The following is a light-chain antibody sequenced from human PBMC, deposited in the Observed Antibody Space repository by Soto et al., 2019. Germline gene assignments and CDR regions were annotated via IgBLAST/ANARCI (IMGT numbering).Light chain of an antibody. CDR1: QSISSW. Sequence: IQLTQSPSSLSASVGDRVTITCRASQSISSWLAWYQQKPGKAPNLLIYKESSLESGVPSRFSGSGSGTEFTLTISSLQPDDFATYYCQQYNSLWTFGQGTKVDIK. CDR3: QQYNSLWT. CDR2: KES. J-gene: IGKJ1*01. V-gene: IGKV1-5*03.